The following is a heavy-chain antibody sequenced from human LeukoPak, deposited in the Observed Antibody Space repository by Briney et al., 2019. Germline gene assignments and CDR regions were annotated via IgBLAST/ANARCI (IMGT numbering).Heavy chain of an antibody. V-gene: IGHV4-31*03. D-gene: IGHD4-17*01. CDR3: ARAGTTVTG. J-gene: IGHJ4*02. Sequence: SETLSLTCTVSGGSISSGGYCWSWIRQHPGKGLEWIRCIYYSGSAYYNPSLKSRVIISVDTSKNQFSLKMNSVTAADTAIYHCARAGTTVTGWGQGTLVTVS. CDR2: IYYSGSA. CDR1: GGSISSGGYC.